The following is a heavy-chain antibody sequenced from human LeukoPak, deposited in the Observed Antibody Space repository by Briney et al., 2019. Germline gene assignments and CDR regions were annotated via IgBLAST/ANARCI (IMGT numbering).Heavy chain of an antibody. D-gene: IGHD5-18*01. CDR2: INSEGSST. V-gene: IGHV3-74*01. CDR1: GFTFSSYW. CDR3: AGVDAAMPDAFDI. Sequence: GGSLRLSCAASGFTFSSYWIHWVRQAPGKGLVWVSRINSEGSSTSYADSVKGRFTISRDNAKNTLYLQMNSLRADDTAVYYCAGVDAAMPDAFDIWGQGTTVTVSS. J-gene: IGHJ3*02.